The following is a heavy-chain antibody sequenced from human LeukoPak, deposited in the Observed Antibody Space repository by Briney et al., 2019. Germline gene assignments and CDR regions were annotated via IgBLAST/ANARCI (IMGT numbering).Heavy chain of an antibody. CDR3: ARDGYSGYDYIYFDY. Sequence: ASVKVSCKASGYTFTGDYMHWVRQAPGQGLEWMGWISAYNGNTNYAQKLQGRVTMTTDTSTSTAYMELRSLRSDDTAVYYCARDGYSGYDYIYFDYWGQGTLVTVSS. CDR2: ISAYNGNT. CDR1: GYTFTGDY. D-gene: IGHD5-12*01. V-gene: IGHV1-18*04. J-gene: IGHJ4*02.